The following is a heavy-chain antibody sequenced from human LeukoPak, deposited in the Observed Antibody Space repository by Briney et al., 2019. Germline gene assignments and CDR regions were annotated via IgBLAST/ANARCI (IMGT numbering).Heavy chain of an antibody. CDR3: ARWGNRALDY. D-gene: IGHD7-27*01. CDR1: GFIFGGNV. J-gene: IGHJ4*02. Sequence: GGSLRLSCIGSGFIFGGNVIHWVRQAPGRGLEWVAVIWFDGSKRYYADSVQGRFTISRDNTKSTASLQMNSLRVEDTAVYYCARWGNRALDYWGQGTLVTVSS. CDR2: IWFDGSKR. V-gene: IGHV3-33*01.